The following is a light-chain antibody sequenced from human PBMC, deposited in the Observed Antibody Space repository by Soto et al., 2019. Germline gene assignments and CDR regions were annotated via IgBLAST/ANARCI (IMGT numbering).Light chain of an antibody. CDR1: SSNIGSNT. V-gene: IGLV1-44*01. J-gene: IGLJ1*01. CDR3: AAWDDSLNGYV. Sequence: QSVLTQPPSASGTPGQRVTISCSGSSSNIGSNTVNWYQQLPGTAPKLIYSNNQRPSGVPDRFSGSKSGTSASLAISGLQSEAEAEYYCAAWDDSLNGYVFGTGTKVTVL. CDR2: SNN.